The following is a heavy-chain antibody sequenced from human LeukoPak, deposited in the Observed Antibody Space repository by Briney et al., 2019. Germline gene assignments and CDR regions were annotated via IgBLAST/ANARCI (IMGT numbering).Heavy chain of an antibody. Sequence: VASVKVSCKASGYTFTSYSISWVRQAPGQGLEWMGWISAYNGNTNYAQKLQGRVTMTTDTSTSTAYMELRSLRSDDTAVYYCASTVGIAAAGTFDYWGQGTLVTVSS. J-gene: IGHJ4*02. CDR3: ASTVGIAAAGTFDY. D-gene: IGHD6-13*01. CDR2: ISAYNGNT. CDR1: GYTFTSYS. V-gene: IGHV1-18*01.